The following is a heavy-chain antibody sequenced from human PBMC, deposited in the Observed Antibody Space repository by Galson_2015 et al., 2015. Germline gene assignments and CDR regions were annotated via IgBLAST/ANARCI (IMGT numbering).Heavy chain of an antibody. Sequence: SLRLSCAASGFTFGTQSMNWVRQAPGKGLEWVSNIRSDRSAINYADSVKGRFTIYGDNAKNSLYLQMNNLRDEDTAVYYCAGGLSSTNKRDHRFDSWGQGTLVTVSS. CDR3: AGGLSSTNKRDHRFDS. V-gene: IGHV3-48*02. CDR2: IRSDRSAI. D-gene: IGHD1-14*01. CDR1: GFTFGTQS. J-gene: IGHJ5*01.